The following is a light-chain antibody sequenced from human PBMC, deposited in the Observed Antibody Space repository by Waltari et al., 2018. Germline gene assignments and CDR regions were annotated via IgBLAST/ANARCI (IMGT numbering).Light chain of an antibody. CDR3: QQYGSAPDT. CDR1: QSVPGSH. Sequence: EIVCTHSPCTLSLSPGDSATLSFRASQSVPGSHLAWYQQKLGQAPRLLIHRASGRATGIPDRFSGSGSGTDFTLTISRLEPEDFAVYYCQQYGSAPDTFGGGTKVEIK. V-gene: IGKV3-20*01. J-gene: IGKJ4*01. CDR2: RAS.